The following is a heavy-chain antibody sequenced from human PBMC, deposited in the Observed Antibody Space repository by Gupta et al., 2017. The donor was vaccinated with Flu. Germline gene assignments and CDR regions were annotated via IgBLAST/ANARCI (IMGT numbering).Heavy chain of an antibody. CDR1: GFSFGSYG. CDR3: ATGEQYQLSRVNY. D-gene: IGHD2-2*01. Sequence: QVQLVESGGGVVQPGPSLRLSCVVSGFSFGSYGMHWVRQAPGKGLEWVEIIWDDGSNKYYADAVKGRFTISRDNSKNTLFLNMNSLRAEDTAVYYCATGEQYQLSRVNYWGKGTLVTVSS. J-gene: IGHJ4*02. V-gene: IGHV3-33*03. CDR2: IWDDGSNK.